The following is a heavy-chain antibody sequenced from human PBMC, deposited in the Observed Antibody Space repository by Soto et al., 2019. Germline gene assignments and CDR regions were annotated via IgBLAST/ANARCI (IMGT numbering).Heavy chain of an antibody. D-gene: IGHD3-22*01. J-gene: IGHJ4*02. CDR1: GFTFSSYG. CDR2: IWYDGSNK. V-gene: IGHV3-33*01. Sequence: GGSLRLSCAASGFTFSSYGMHWVRQAPGKGLEWVAVIWYDGSNKYYADSVKGRFTISRDNSKNTLYLQTDSLRAEDTAVYYCAREPNSIDYWGQGALVTVSS. CDR3: AREPNSIDY.